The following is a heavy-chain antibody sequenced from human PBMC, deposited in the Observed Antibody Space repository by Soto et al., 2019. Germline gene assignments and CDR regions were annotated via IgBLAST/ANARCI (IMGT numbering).Heavy chain of an antibody. CDR3: PHASSGYHFDS. J-gene: IGHJ4*02. CDR1: GFSLSTSGVG. Sequence: QITLKESGPTLVKPTQTLTLTCTFSGFSLSTSGVGVGWIRQPPGKALEWLALIYWDDDKRSSPSLESRLTIAKDTSKNQLVLTMTNMDSVDTATYSCPHASSGYHFDSWGQGTLVTVSS. CDR2: IYWDDDK. D-gene: IGHD3-22*01. V-gene: IGHV2-5*02.